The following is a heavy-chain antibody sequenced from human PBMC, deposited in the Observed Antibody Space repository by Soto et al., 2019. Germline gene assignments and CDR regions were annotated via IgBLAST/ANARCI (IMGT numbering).Heavy chain of an antibody. CDR3: ARGPGLAAPGLGPIRSSGARYFDY. V-gene: IGHV4-34*01. Sequence: SETLSLTCAVYGGSFSGYYWSWIRQPPGKGLEWIGEINHSGSTNYNPSLKSRVTISVDTSKNQFSLKLSSVTAADTAVYYSARGPGLAAPGLGPIRSSGARYFDYWGQETLVAVSS. D-gene: IGHD6-13*01. CDR2: INHSGST. J-gene: IGHJ4*02. CDR1: GGSFSGYY.